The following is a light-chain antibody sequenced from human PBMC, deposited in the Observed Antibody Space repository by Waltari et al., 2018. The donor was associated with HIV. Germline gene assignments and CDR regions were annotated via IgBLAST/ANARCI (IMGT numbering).Light chain of an antibody. CDR3: VAWDDSLRGVV. J-gene: IGLJ2*01. Sequence: SVLTQPPSASGTPGQRVTIPCSRSSSNIGSNDVFWYQHLPGAAPKLLIHRNNQRPSGVPDRFSGSTSGTSASLAISGLRSEDEADYYCVAWDDSLRGVVFGGGTKVAAL. V-gene: IGLV1-47*01. CDR2: RNN. CDR1: SSNIGSND.